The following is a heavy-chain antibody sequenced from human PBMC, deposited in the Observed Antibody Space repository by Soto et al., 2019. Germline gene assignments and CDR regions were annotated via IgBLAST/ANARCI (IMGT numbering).Heavy chain of an antibody. CDR3: ARVSAEGSISPDV. V-gene: IGHV3-33*01. CDR2: IWYDGSNK. J-gene: IGHJ6*04. D-gene: IGHD3-3*01. CDR1: GFTFSSYG. Sequence: QVQLVESGGGVVQPGRSLRLSCAASGFTFSSYGMHWVRQAPGKGLEWVAVIWYDGSNKYYADSVKGRFTISRDNSKNTLYLQMNSLRAEDTAVYYCARVSAEGSISPDVWGKGTTVTVSS.